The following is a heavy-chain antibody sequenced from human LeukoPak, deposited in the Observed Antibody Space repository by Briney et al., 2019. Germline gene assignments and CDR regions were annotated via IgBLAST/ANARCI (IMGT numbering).Heavy chain of an antibody. CDR1: GFTFSSYN. V-gene: IGHV3-48*04. CDR3: ARDYGAAEGY. Sequence: GGSLRLSCAASGFTFSSYNMNWVRQAPGKGLEWVSYISSSRSTIYYADSVKGRFTISRDNAKNSLYLQMNSLRAEDTAVYYCARDYGAAEGYWGQGTLVTVSS. J-gene: IGHJ4*02. CDR2: ISSSRSTI. D-gene: IGHD6-13*01.